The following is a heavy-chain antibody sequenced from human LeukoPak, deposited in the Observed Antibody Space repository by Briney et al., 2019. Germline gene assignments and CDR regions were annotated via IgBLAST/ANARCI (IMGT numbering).Heavy chain of an antibody. V-gene: IGHV4-34*01. Sequence: SETLSRTCAVYGGPFSGYYWSWIRQPPGKGLEWIGEVNHDGSTNYNPSLKSRVIISVDTSKNQFSLKLTSVTAADTAVYYCARKNVGSWQTLDYWDQGTLITVSS. D-gene: IGHD1-1*01. J-gene: IGHJ4*02. CDR2: VNHDGST. CDR1: GGPFSGYY. CDR3: ARKNVGSWQTLDY.